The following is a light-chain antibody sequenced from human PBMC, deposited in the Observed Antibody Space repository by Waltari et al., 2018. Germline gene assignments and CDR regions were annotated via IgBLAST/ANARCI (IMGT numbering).Light chain of an antibody. Sequence: EIVLAHSPGPLSLSPGERATLSRRASQSVSSSYLAWYQQKPGQAPRVLIHGASNRATGIPDRFSGSGSGTDFTLTISRLEPEDFAVYYCQQYGSSPWTFGQGTKVEIK. CDR1: QSVSSSY. CDR2: GAS. CDR3: QQYGSSPWT. V-gene: IGKV3-20*01. J-gene: IGKJ1*01.